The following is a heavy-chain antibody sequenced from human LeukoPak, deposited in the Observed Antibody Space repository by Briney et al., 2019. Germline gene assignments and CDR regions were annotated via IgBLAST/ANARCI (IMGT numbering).Heavy chain of an antibody. CDR3: VRGFRSDTSGRKFDC. D-gene: IGHD2-2*01. CDR2: INPNSGGT. J-gene: IGHJ4*02. V-gene: IGHV1-2*02. CDR1: GYTFTGYY. Sequence: ASVTVSCKASGYTFTGYYMHWVRQAPGQGLEWMGWINPNSGGTNYAQKFQGRVTMTRNTSIDTAYMELSSLRVEDTAVYYCVRGFRSDTSGRKFDCWGQGTLVTVSS.